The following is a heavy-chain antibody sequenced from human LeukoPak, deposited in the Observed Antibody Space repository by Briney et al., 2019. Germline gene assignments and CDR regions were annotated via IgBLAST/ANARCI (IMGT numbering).Heavy chain of an antibody. D-gene: IGHD3-16*01. CDR3: ARDQSSRPLGY. Sequence: GGALRLSCAASGFSISNYLMSWVRQAPGKGLEWVGNIKDDGSDKYYVDSVKGRFTISRDNAKNSLYLQMNSLRVEDTAVYYCARDQSSRPLGYWGQGTLVTVFS. CDR1: GFSISNYL. J-gene: IGHJ4*02. CDR2: IKDDGSDK. V-gene: IGHV3-7*01.